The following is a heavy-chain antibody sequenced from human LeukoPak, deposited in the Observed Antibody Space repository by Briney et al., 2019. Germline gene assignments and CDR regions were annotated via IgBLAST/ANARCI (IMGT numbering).Heavy chain of an antibody. Sequence: QPGGSLRLSCAASGFTFSSYGMHWVRQAPGKGLEWVAFIRYDGSNKYYADSVKGRFTISRDNSKNTLYLQMNSLRAEDTAVYYCARVSGTTNYYYYYYMDVWGKGTTVTVSS. V-gene: IGHV3-30*02. CDR1: GFTFSSYG. J-gene: IGHJ6*03. CDR2: IRYDGSNK. D-gene: IGHD1-1*01. CDR3: ARVSGTTNYYYYYYMDV.